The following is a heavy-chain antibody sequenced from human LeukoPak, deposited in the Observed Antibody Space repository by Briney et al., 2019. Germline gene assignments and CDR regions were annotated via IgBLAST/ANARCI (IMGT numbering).Heavy chain of an antibody. V-gene: IGHV3-48*03. CDR1: GFTFSSYE. J-gene: IGHJ6*03. Sequence: GGSLRLSCAASGFTFSSYEMNWVRQAPGKGLEWVSYISSSSSTIYYADSVKGRFTISRDNAKNSLYLQMNSLRAEDTAVYFCARATWDPNYYYYMDVWGKGTTVTISS. CDR2: ISSSSSTI. CDR3: ARATWDPNYYYYMDV. D-gene: IGHD1-26*01.